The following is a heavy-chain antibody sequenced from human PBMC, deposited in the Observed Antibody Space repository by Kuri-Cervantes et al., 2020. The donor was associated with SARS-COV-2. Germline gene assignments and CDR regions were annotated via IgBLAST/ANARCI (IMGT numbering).Heavy chain of an antibody. CDR2: ISSSSTI. J-gene: IGHJ4*02. CDR1: GFTFSDYY. V-gene: IGHV3-69-1*01. D-gene: IGHD3-22*01. Sequence: GESLKISCAASGFTFSDYYMSWIRQAPGKGLEWVSDISSSSTIYYADSVKGRFTISRDNAKNSLYLQMNSLRAEDTAVYYCARAQYYYDSSGPTDYWGQGTLVTVSS. CDR3: ARAQYYYDSSGPTDY.